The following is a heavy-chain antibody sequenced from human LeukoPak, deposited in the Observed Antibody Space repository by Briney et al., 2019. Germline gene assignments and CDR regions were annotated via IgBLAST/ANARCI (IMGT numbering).Heavy chain of an antibody. CDR1: GFALSTSGVG. D-gene: IGHD3-22*01. J-gene: IGHJ5*02. V-gene: IGHV2-5*02. Sequence: SGPTLVKPTRTLTLTCTFSGFALSTSGVGVGWIRQPPGKALEWLALIYWDDDKRYSPSLKSRLTITKDTSKNQVVLTMTNMDPVDTATYYCAHHRTMIVVDANWFDPWGQGTLVTVSS. CDR3: AHHRTMIVVDANWFDP. CDR2: IYWDDDK.